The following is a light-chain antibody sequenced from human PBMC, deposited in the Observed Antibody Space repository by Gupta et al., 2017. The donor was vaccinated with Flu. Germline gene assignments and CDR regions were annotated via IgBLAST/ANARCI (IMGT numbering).Light chain of an antibody. CDR3: QQYNNWPPYT. V-gene: IGKV3-15*01. CDR1: QRVSSN. Sequence: ATLSVSPGERATLSCRASQRVSSNLAWYQQKPGQAPRLLIYGASTRATGIPARFSGSGSGTEFTLTISSRQSEDFAVYYCQQYNNWPPYTFGQGTKLEIK. J-gene: IGKJ2*01. CDR2: GAS.